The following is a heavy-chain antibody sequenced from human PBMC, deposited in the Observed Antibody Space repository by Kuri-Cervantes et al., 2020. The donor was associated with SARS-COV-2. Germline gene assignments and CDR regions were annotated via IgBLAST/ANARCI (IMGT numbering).Heavy chain of an antibody. V-gene: IGHV3-30*18. CDR1: GFTFSSYG. CDR2: ISYDRSNK. Sequence: GESLKISCAASGFTFSSYGMHWVRQALGKGLEWVAVISYDRSNKYYADSVKGRFTITRDNSKNKLYLQMNSLRAEDTAVYYCAKGPSESFGYWGQGTLVTVSS. D-gene: IGHD3-10*01. CDR3: AKGPSESFGY. J-gene: IGHJ4*02.